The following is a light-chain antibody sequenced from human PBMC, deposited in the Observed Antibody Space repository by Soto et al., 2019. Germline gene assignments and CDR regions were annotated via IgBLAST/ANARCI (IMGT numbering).Light chain of an antibody. CDR2: SVS. V-gene: IGLV2-14*03. CDR3: TSYTSRTTYV. Sequence: QSVLTQPASVSGSPGQSITISCTGTSSDVGGYNYVSWYQQHPGKAPKLMIYSVSSRPSGVSNRFSGSKSGNTASLTISGLQAEDEADYYCTSYTSRTTYVLGTGNKVTVL. CDR1: SSDVGGYNY. J-gene: IGLJ1*01.